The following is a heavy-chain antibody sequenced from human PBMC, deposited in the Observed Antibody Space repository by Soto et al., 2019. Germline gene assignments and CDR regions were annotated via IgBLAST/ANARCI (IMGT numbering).Heavy chain of an antibody. CDR3: ARDIGRTAAGSYYYAMDV. CDR2: IRQDGSEK. CDR1: GFTFSNSW. J-gene: IGHJ6*02. D-gene: IGHD2-2*01. V-gene: IGHV3-7*01. Sequence: GGSLRLSCAASGFTFSNSWMNWVRHAPGKGLDWVANIRQDGSEKYFVDSVEGRFTISRDNANNSLYMQMXRVRAEDTAVYHCARDIGRTAAGSYYYAMDVWGQWTTVTVSS.